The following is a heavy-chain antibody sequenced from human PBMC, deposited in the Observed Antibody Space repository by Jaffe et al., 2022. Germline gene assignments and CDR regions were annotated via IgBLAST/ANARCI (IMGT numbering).Heavy chain of an antibody. D-gene: IGHD1-7*01. Sequence: QVQLQQWGAGLLKPSETLSLTCAVYGGSFSGYYWSWIRQPPGKGLEWIGEINHSGSTNYNPSLKSRVTISVDTSKNQFSLKLSSVTAADTAVYYCARGGITGTTSRTYYFDYWGQGTLVTVSS. J-gene: IGHJ4*02. CDR3: ARGGITGTTSRTYYFDY. V-gene: IGHV4-34*01. CDR1: GGSFSGYY. CDR2: INHSGST.